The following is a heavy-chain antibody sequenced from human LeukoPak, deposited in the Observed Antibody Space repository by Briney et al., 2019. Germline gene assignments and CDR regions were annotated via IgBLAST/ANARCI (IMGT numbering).Heavy chain of an antibody. CDR2: INHSGST. V-gene: IGHV4-34*01. CDR3: ATGAPEAIAAAGFDP. Sequence: PSETLSLTCAVYGGSFSGYYWSWIRQPPGKGLEWIGEINHSGSTNYNPSLKSRVTISVDTSKNQFSLKLSSVTAADTAVYYCATGAPEAIAAAGFDPWGQGTLVTVSS. CDR1: GGSFSGYY. D-gene: IGHD6-13*01. J-gene: IGHJ5*01.